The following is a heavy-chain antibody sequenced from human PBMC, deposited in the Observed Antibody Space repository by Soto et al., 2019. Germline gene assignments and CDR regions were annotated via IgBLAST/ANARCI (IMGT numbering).Heavy chain of an antibody. CDR2: IDPSDSYT. J-gene: IGHJ6*02. CDR3: ARLARPDCSGGSCYFPYYYYYYGMDV. Sequence: GESLKISCKGSGYSFTSYWISWVRQMPGKGLEWMGRIDPSDSYTNYSPSFQGHVTISADNSISTAYLQWSSLKASDTAMYYCARLARPDCSGGSCYFPYYYYYYGMDVWGQGTTVTVSS. D-gene: IGHD2-15*01. CDR1: GYSFTSYW. V-gene: IGHV5-10-1*01.